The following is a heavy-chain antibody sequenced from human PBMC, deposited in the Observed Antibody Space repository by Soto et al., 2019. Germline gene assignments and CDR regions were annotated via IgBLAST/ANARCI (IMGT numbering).Heavy chain of an antibody. J-gene: IGHJ4*02. CDR1: GFTFSTFW. Sequence: EVQLVESGGGLVQPGGSLRLSCEASGFTFSTFWMHWVRQAPGKGLVWVSRINGDGSSPYYADSVRGRVTMSRDNAKNTLDLQLNSLRPEDTAVYYCARDFEYWGQGTLVTVAS. CDR3: ARDFEY. CDR2: INGDGSSP. V-gene: IGHV3-74*01.